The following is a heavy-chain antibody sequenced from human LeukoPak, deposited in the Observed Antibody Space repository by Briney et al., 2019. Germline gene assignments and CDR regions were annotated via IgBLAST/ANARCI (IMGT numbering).Heavy chain of an antibody. J-gene: IGHJ6*02. D-gene: IGHD3-10*01. CDR2: INADSGGT. CDR3: ARGDSMVRGDYYGLDV. V-gene: IGHV1-2*02. Sequence: ASVKVSCKASGYTFSDHYMHWVRQAPGQGLEWMGWINADSGGTNYVQKFEDRVTMTRDTSISTVYMELSRLRSDDTALYYCARGDSMVRGDYYGLDVWGQGTTVTVSS. CDR1: GYTFSDHY.